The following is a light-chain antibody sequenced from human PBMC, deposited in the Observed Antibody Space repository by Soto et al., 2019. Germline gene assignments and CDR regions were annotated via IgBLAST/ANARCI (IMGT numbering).Light chain of an antibody. CDR2: DVS. V-gene: IGLV2-14*01. Sequence: QSALTQPASVSGSPGQSITISCTGTSSDVGGYNYVSWYQQHPGKAPKLMIYDVSNRPSGVSNRFSGSKSGNTASLTISGLQVEDEADYYCSSYTSSSPLYVFGTGTKLTVL. CDR3: SSYTSSSPLYV. J-gene: IGLJ1*01. CDR1: SSDVGGYNY.